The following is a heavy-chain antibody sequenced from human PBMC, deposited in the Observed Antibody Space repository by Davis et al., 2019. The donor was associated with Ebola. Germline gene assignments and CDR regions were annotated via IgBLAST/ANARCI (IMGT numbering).Heavy chain of an antibody. CDR1: GYTFTSYD. CDR3: ARVGRVVATITNWFDP. D-gene: IGHD5-12*01. V-gene: IGHV1-8*01. J-gene: IGHJ5*02. CDR2: MNPNSGNT. Sequence: AASVKVSCKASGYTFTSYDINWVRQATGQGLEWMGWMNPNSGNTNYAQKVQGRITMTTDTSTSTAYMELRSLRSDDTAVYYCARVGRVVATITNWFDPWGQGTLVTVSS.